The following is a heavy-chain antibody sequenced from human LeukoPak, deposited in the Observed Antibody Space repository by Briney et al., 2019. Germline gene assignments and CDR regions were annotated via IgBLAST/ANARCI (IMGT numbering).Heavy chain of an antibody. CDR2: ISAYNGNT. V-gene: IGHV1-18*01. J-gene: IGHJ4*02. CDR3: AREGIVATIRGEGDY. D-gene: IGHD5-12*01. CDR1: GYTFTSYG. Sequence: ASVKVSCKASGYTFTSYGISWVRQAPGQGLEWMGWISAYNGNTNYAQKLQGRVTMTTDTSTSTAYMELRSLRSDDTAVYYCAREGIVATIRGEGDYWGQGTLVTVSS.